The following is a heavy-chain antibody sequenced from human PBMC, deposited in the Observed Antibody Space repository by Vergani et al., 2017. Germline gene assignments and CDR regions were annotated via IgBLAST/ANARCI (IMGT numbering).Heavy chain of an antibody. CDR1: GFTFDDYA. J-gene: IGHJ4*02. V-gene: IGHV3-9*01. CDR3: AKVKGSMTTVTTAYLLFDY. D-gene: IGHD4-17*01. Sequence: EVQLVESGGGLVQPGRSLRLSCAASGFTFDDYAMHWVRQAPGKGLEWVSGISWNSGSIGYADSVKGRFTISRDNAKNSLYLQMNSLRAEDTALYYCAKVKGSMTTVTTAYLLFDYWGQGTLVTVSS. CDR2: ISWNSGSI.